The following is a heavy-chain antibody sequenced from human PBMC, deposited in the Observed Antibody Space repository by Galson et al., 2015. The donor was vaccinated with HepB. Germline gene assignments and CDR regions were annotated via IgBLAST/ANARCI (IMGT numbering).Heavy chain of an antibody. D-gene: IGHD3-16*01. Sequence: SETLSLTCSVSHGSITNSYWSWIRQSPGNRPEWIGYIRYTGDTTYNPSLGYRVGMSVDTSINQVSLWLTSVTAADTAVYYCARHPGRGSVGYAFDLWGQGTLVTVSA. CDR1: HGSITNSY. J-gene: IGHJ4*02. V-gene: IGHV4-59*08. CDR2: IRYTGDT. CDR3: ARHPGRGSVGYAFDL.